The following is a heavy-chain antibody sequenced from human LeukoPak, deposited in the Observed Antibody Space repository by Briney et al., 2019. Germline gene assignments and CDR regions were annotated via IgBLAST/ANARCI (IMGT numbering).Heavy chain of an antibody. D-gene: IGHD2-15*01. V-gene: IGHV5-51*01. CDR3: ARQEYCSGGSCYTWFDP. CDR1: GYTFASHW. J-gene: IGHJ5*02. CDR2: IYPADSDI. Sequence: GESLKISCKGSGYTFASHWIGWVRQMPGEGLEWMGIIYPADSDIRYSPSFQGQVTISADKSISTAYLQWSSLKASDTAMYYCARQEYCSGGSCYTWFDPWGQGTLVTVSS.